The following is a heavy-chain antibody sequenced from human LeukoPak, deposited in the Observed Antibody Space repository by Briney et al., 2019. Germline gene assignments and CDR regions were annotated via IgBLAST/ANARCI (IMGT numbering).Heavy chain of an antibody. CDR1: GFTFGNYA. Sequence: GGSLRLSCAASGFTFGNYAMTWVRQAPGKGVEYVTSTSGSGGSSYYAASVQGRFTISRDNSRNTLYLQMNNLRIDDTAVYYCARGPRVPSPTYYFEFWGQGGLVTVSS. D-gene: IGHD2-2*01. J-gene: IGHJ4*02. CDR3: ARGPRVPSPTYYFEF. CDR2: TSGSGGSS. V-gene: IGHV3-23*01.